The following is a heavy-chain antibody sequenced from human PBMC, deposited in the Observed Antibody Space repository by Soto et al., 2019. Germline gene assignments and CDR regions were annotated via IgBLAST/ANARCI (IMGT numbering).Heavy chain of an antibody. CDR2: ISTYNGNT. D-gene: IGHD2-2*01. CDR1: GYTFTSYG. Sequence: QVQLMQSGAEVKKPGASVKVSCKASGYTFTSYGISWVRQAPGQGLEWMGWISTYNGNTNYAQTLQGRVTMTTDTSTSTAYMELRSLRSDDTAVYYCGRDLYQAVFYYGMDVWGQGTTVTVSS. V-gene: IGHV1-18*01. J-gene: IGHJ6*02. CDR3: GRDLYQAVFYYGMDV.